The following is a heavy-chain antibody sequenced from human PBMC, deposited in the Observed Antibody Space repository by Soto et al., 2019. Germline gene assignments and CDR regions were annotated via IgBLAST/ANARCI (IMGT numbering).Heavy chain of an antibody. J-gene: IGHJ6*02. CDR2: IDPSDSYT. D-gene: IGHD6-13*01. CDR3: ASSSSWVDYYYGMDV. Sequence: GESLKISCKGSGYSFTSYWISWVRQMPGKGLEWMGRIDPSDSYTNYSPSFQGQVTISADKSISTAYLQWSSLKASDTAMYYCASSSSWVDYYYGMDVWGQGTTVTVSS. V-gene: IGHV5-10-1*04. CDR1: GYSFTSYW.